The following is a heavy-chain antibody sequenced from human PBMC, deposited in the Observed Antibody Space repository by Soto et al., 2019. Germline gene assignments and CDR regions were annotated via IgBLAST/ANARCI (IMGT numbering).Heavy chain of an antibody. D-gene: IGHD4-17*01. CDR3: ARLGTYGDYVHYYYYYGMDV. CDR1: GYIFTSYW. V-gene: IGHV5-51*01. Sequence: PGESLKISCKGSGYIFTSYWIGWVRQMPGKGLEWMGIIYPGDSDTRYSPSFQGQVNISADKSISTAYLQWSSLKASDTAMYYCARLGTYGDYVHYYYYYGMDVWGQGTTVTVSS. J-gene: IGHJ6*02. CDR2: IYPGDSDT.